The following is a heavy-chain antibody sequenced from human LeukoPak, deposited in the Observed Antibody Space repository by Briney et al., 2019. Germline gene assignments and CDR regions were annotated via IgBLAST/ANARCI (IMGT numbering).Heavy chain of an antibody. Sequence: GGSLRLSCAASGFTFSSYAMSWVRQAPGKGLEWVSAISGSGGSTYYADSVKGRFTISRDNSKNTLYLQMNSLRAEDTAVYYCAKDYYDFWSGYYGWYFDLWGRGTLVTVSS. V-gene: IGHV3-23*01. J-gene: IGHJ2*01. CDR2: ISGSGGST. D-gene: IGHD3-3*01. CDR1: GFTFSSYA. CDR3: AKDYYDFWSGYYGWYFDL.